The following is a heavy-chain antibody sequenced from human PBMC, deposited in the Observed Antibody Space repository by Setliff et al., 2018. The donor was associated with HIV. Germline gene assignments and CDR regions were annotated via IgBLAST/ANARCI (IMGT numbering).Heavy chain of an antibody. Sequence: ASVKVSCKASGYTFSSYAITWVRQAPGQGLEWMGSINLYKDDTHYAQKFQDRVAMTADTSTNTVYMELSRLRSEDTAVYYCASDVTKDMITFGEVIVTSRGYFDSWGQGTLVTVSS. V-gene: IGHV1-18*01. J-gene: IGHJ4*02. D-gene: IGHD3-16*02. CDR3: ASDVTKDMITFGEVIVTSRGYFDS. CDR1: GYTFSSYA. CDR2: INLYKDDT.